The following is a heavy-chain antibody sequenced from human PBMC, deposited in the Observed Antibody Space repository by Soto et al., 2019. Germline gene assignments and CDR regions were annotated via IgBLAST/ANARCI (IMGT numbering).Heavy chain of an antibody. D-gene: IGHD6-6*01. J-gene: IGHJ4*02. CDR2: IIPIFGTA. CDR3: ARSSGAARTQFDY. Sequence: SVKVSCKASGYTFSSYAIHWVRQAPGQGLEWMGWIIPIFGTANYAQKFQGRVTITADESTSTAYMELSSLRSEDTAVYYCARSSGAARTQFDYWGQGTLVTVS. V-gene: IGHV1-69*13. CDR1: GYTFSSYA.